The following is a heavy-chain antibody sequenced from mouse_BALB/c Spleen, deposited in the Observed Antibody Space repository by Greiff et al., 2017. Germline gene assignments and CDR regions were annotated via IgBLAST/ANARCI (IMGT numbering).Heavy chain of an antibody. CDR3: ARSEDGYYEKVDY. V-gene: IGHV1-82*01. D-gene: IGHD2-3*01. CDR1: GYAFSSSW. CDR2: IYPGDGDT. J-gene: IGHJ2*01. Sequence: VQLQQSGPELVKPGASVKISCKASGYAFSSSWMNWVKQRPGQGLEWIGRIYPGDGDTNYNGKFKGKATLTADKSSSTAYMQLSSLTSVDSAVYFCARSEDGYYEKVDYWGQGTTLTVSS.